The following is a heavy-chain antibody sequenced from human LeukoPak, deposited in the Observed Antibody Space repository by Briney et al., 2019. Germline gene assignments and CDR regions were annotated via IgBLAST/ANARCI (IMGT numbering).Heavy chain of an antibody. CDR2: ITPIFGTA. Sequence: SVKVSCKASGGTFSRYAISWVRQAPGQGLEWMGGITPIFGTANYAQKFQGRVTITADESSSTAYMELRRLRSGDTAVYYCARDAAIYDNSAYYYLWWGQGTLVTVSS. CDR3: ARDAAIYDNSAYYYLW. J-gene: IGHJ4*02. V-gene: IGHV1-69*13. CDR1: GGTFSRYA. D-gene: IGHD3-22*01.